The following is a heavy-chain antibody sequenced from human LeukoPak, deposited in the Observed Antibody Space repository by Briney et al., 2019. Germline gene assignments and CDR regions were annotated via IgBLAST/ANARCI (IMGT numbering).Heavy chain of an antibody. Sequence: ASVKVSCKASGYTFTGYYMHWVRQAPGQGLEWMGRINPNSGGTNYAQKVQGRVTMTRDTSISTAYMELSRLRSDDTAVYYCARVSVAVAGYWFDPWGQGTLVTVSS. V-gene: IGHV1-2*06. D-gene: IGHD6-19*01. CDR3: ARVSVAVAGYWFDP. CDR2: INPNSGGT. J-gene: IGHJ5*02. CDR1: GYTFTGYY.